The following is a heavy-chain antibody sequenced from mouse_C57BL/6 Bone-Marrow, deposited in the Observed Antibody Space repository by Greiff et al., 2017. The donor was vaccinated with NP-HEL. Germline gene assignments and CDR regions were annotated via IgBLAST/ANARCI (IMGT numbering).Heavy chain of an antibody. Sequence: VQLQQSGAELVRPGTSVKMSCTASGYTFTNYWIGWAKQRPGHGLAWIGDIYPGGGYTNYTEKFKGKATMTADKSSSTAYMQFSSLTSEDSAIYYCASSMYYYGRSYAFGYWGQGTTLTVSS. J-gene: IGHJ2*01. CDR1: GYTFTNYW. CDR3: ASSMYYYGRSYAFGY. V-gene: IGHV1-63*01. CDR2: IYPGGGYT. D-gene: IGHD1-1*01.